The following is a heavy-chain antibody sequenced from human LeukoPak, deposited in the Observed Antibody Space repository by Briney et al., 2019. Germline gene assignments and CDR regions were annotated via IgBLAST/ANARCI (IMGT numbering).Heavy chain of an antibody. J-gene: IGHJ5*02. CDR2: ISAYDGNT. CDR3: ARDKVIATAGTPNWFDP. CDR1: GYTFNRFG. V-gene: IGHV1-18*01. D-gene: IGHD6-13*01. Sequence: ASVKVSCKASGYTFNRFGISWVRQAPGQGLEWLGWISAYDGNTNYAQNVQGRVTMTTDTSTSTAYRELRSLRYDDTAVYYCARDKVIATAGTPNWFDPWGQGTLVTVSS.